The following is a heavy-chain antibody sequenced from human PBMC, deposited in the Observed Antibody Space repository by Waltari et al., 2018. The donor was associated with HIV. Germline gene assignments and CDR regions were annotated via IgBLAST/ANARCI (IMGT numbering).Heavy chain of an antibody. CDR3: AKDQSLLTYYLDY. Sequence: EVQLLESGGGLVQPGGSLRLSCAASGFTFSSYAMSWVRQAPGKGLEWVSAISGRCGSTYYADSVKGRFNISRDNSKNTLYLQMNSLRAEDTAVYYCAKDQSLLTYYLDYWGQGTLVTVSS. CDR1: GFTFSSYA. CDR2: ISGRCGST. V-gene: IGHV3-23*01. J-gene: IGHJ4*02. D-gene: IGHD7-27*01.